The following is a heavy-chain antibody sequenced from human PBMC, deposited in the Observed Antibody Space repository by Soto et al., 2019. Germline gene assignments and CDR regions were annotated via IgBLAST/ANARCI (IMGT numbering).Heavy chain of an antibody. J-gene: IGHJ6*03. CDR1: GGTFSSYT. V-gene: IGHV1-69*02. CDR3: ASGSLGYSYGEPRENYYMDV. D-gene: IGHD5-18*01. CDR2: IIPILGIA. Sequence: GASVKVSCKASGGTFSSYTISWVRQAPGQGLEWMGRIIPILGIANYAQKFQGRVTITADKSTSTAYMELSSLRSEDTAVYYCASGSLGYSYGEPRENYYMDVWGKGTTVTVSS.